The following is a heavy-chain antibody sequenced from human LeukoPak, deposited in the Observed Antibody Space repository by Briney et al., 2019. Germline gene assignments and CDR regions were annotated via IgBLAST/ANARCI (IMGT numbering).Heavy chain of an antibody. CDR2: INHSGST. CDR3: ARRPAKNWFDP. D-gene: IGHD4/OR15-4a*01. V-gene: IGHV4-34*01. CDR1: GGSFSGYY. J-gene: IGHJ5*02. Sequence: SETLSLTCAVYGGSFSGYYWSWIRQPPGKGLEWIGEINHSGSTNYSPSLKSRVTISVDTSKNQFSLKLSSVTAADTAVYYCARRPAKNWFDPWGQGTLVTVSS.